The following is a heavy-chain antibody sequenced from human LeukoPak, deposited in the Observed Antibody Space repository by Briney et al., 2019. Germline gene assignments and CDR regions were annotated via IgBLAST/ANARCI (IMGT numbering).Heavy chain of an antibody. CDR3: ARVKKGHDYGDYGWWTRETNFDY. CDR2: INPSGGST. J-gene: IGHJ4*02. D-gene: IGHD4-17*01. CDR1: GYTFTSYS. V-gene: IGHV1-46*04. Sequence: ASVKVSCEASGYTFTSYSMHWVRQAPGQGLEWMGIINPSGGSTSYAEKLQGRVTMTRDTSTSTVYMRLSSLRSEDTAVYYCARVKKGHDYGDYGWWTRETNFDYWGQGTLVTVSS.